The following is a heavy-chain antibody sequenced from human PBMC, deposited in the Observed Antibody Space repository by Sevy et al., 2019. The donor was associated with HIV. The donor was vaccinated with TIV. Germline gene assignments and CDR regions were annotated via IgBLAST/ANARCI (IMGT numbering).Heavy chain of an antibody. CDR1: GFTFSHAW. CDR3: TSDRRATGSGNYRGFDY. Sequence: GGSLRLSCGVSGFTFSHAWMSWVRQSPGKGLEWVGRIKSKTVGGTTDYAAPVKGRFTISRDDSKNMVYLQMKSLKSADTAVYYCTSDRRATGSGNYRGFDYWGQGTLVTVSS. J-gene: IGHJ4*02. D-gene: IGHD1-26*01. CDR2: IKSKTVGGTT. V-gene: IGHV3-15*01.